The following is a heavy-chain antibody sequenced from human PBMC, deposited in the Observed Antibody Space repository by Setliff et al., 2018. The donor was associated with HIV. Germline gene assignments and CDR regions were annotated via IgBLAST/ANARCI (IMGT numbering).Heavy chain of an antibody. J-gene: IGHJ4*02. Sequence: SETPSLTCTVSGGSISSYYWSWIRQPPGKGLEWIGYIYTSGSTNYNPSLKSRVTISVDTSKNQFSLKLSSVTAADTAVYYCARGLSFYDPGGFDYWGQGTQVTVSS. D-gene: IGHD3-22*01. CDR3: ARGLSFYDPGGFDY. CDR1: GGSISSYY. V-gene: IGHV4-4*09. CDR2: IYTSGST.